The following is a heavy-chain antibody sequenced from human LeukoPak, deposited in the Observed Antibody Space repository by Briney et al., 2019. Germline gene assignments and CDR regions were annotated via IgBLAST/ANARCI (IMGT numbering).Heavy chain of an antibody. D-gene: IGHD3-22*01. V-gene: IGHV3-23*01. CDR3: AKDPSYDSLDY. Sequence: GGSLRLSCAASGFTFSSYGMSWVRQAPGKGLEWVSAISGSGGSTYYADSVKGRFTISRDNPKNTLYLQMNSLRAEDTAVYYCAKDPSYDSLDYWGQGTLVTVSS. J-gene: IGHJ4*02. CDR1: GFTFSSYG. CDR2: ISGSGGST.